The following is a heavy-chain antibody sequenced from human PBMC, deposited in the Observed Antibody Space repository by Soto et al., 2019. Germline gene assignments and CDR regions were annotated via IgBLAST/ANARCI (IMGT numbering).Heavy chain of an antibody. D-gene: IGHD3-22*01. V-gene: IGHV1-58*01. J-gene: IGHJ3*02. CDR1: GFTFTSSA. Sequence: SVKVSCKASGFTFTSSAVQWVRQARGQRLEWIGWIVVGSGNTNYAQKFQERVTITRDMSTSTAYMELSSLRSEDTAVYYCAAAANYYDSSGYFPDAFDIWGQGTMVTVS. CDR2: IVVGSGNT. CDR3: AAAANYYDSSGYFPDAFDI.